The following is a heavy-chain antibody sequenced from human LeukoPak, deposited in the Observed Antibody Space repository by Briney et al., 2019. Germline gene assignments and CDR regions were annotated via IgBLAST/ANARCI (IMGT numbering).Heavy chain of an antibody. CDR2: IYYSGST. V-gene: IGHV4-39*07. CDR1: GGSISSSSYY. CDR3: ARVGISPNWFDP. Sequence: SETLSLTCTVSGGSISSSSYYWGWIRQPPGKGLEWIGSIYYSGSTYYNPSLKSRVTISVDTSKNQFSLKLSSVTAADTAVYYCARVGISPNWFDPWGQGTLVTVSS. D-gene: IGHD6-13*01. J-gene: IGHJ5*02.